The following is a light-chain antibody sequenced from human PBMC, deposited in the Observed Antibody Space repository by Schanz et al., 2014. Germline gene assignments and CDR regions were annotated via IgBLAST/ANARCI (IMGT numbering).Light chain of an antibody. CDR3: QQYNNWPMYT. V-gene: IGKV3-15*01. Sequence: EIVMTQSPATLSVSPGERATLSCRASQSVSSNLAWYQQKPGQAPRLLIYGASTRATGIPGRFSGSGSGTEFTLIISSLQSEDFAVYSCQQYNNWPMYTFGQGTKLEIK. CDR1: QSVSSN. CDR2: GAS. J-gene: IGKJ2*01.